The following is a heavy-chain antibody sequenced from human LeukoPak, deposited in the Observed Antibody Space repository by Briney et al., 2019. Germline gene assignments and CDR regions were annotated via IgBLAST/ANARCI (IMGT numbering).Heavy chain of an antibody. V-gene: IGHV1-2*02. CDR3: ARVWVEVGNVGSFDY. D-gene: IGHD1-26*01. J-gene: IGHJ4*02. CDR1: GYTFTGDY. CDR2: INPNSGGT. Sequence: GASVKVSCKASGYTFTGDYMHWVRQAPGQGLEWMGWINPNSGGTNYAQKFQGRVTMTRDTSISTAYMELSRLRSDDTAVYYCARVWVEVGNVGSFDYWGQGTLVTVSS.